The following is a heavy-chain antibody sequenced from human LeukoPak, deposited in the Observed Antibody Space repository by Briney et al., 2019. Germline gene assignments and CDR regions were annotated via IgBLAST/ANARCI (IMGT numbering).Heavy chain of an antibody. J-gene: IGHJ6*03. D-gene: IGHD4-17*01. CDR1: GFTFSDYY. CDR3: ARVSYGDYNYYYYMDV. CDR2: ISSSGSTI. Sequence: GGSLRLSCAASGFTFSDYYMSWIRQAPGKGLEWVSYISSSGSTIYYADSVKGRFTISRDNAKNSLYLQMNSLRAEDTAVYYCARVSYGDYNYYYYMDVWGKGTTVTISS. V-gene: IGHV3-11*01.